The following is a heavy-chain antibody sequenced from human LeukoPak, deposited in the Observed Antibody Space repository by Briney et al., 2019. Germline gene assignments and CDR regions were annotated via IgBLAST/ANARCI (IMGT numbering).Heavy chain of an antibody. CDR2: IRSKAYGGTT. CDR3: TSGIVVVVAARRVSFDP. V-gene: IGHV3-49*04. D-gene: IGHD2-15*01. Sequence: GGSLRLSCTASGFTFGDYAMSWVRQAPVKGLEWVGFIRSKAYGGTTEYAASVKGRFTISRDDSKSIAYLQMNSLKTEDTAVYYCTSGIVVVVAARRVSFDPWGQGTLVTVSS. CDR1: GFTFGDYA. J-gene: IGHJ5*02.